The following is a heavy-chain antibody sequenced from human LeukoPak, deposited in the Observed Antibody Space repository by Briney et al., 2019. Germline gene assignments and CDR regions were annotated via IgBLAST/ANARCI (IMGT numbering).Heavy chain of an antibody. D-gene: IGHD5-18*01. V-gene: IGHV4-34*01. CDR3: ASKRGYSYGSDY. CDR2: INHSGST. J-gene: IGHJ4*02. Sequence: SETLSLTCTVSGGSISSYYWSWIRQPPGKGLEWIGEINHSGSTNYNPSLKSRVTISVDTSKNQFSLKLSSVTAADTAVYYCASKRGYSYGSDYWGQGTLVTVSS. CDR1: GGSISSYY.